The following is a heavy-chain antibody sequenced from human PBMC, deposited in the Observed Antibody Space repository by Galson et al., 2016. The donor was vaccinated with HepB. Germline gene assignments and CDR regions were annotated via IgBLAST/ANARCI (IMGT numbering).Heavy chain of an antibody. J-gene: IGHJ4*02. CDR3: AKKRAGYNY. CDR1: GFNFSSGW. V-gene: IGHV5-51*01. Sequence: QSGAEVKKPGESLKISCKTSGFNFSSGWIGWVRQVPGKGLEWMGIIYPVASNAAYSASFQGHVIISADKSISTAYLQWSSLKASDTAMYYCAKKRAGYNYWGQGTLVTVSS. D-gene: IGHD5-24*01. CDR2: IYPVASNA.